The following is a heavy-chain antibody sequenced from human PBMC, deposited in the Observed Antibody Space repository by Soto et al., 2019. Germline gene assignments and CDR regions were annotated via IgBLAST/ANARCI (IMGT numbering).Heavy chain of an antibody. J-gene: IGHJ4*02. CDR2: IRNQSYQETA. V-gene: IGHV3-49*04. CDR3: RGAESTDTAYYSLY. Sequence: PGGTLSLSCSRPGSPFADFAINCVRQAPGNGPEWVGLIRNQSYQETAEYAAAVKGRCTISRETAPGLAYLQITSLTIAPSAVYYRRGAESTDTAYYSLYWGQGTPVAVAS. D-gene: IGHD2-2*01. CDR1: GSPFADFA.